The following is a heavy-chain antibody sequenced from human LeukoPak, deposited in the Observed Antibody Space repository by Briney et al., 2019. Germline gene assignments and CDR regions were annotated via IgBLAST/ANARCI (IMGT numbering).Heavy chain of an antibody. Sequence: GRSLRLSCAASGFTFSSYAMHWVRQAPGKGLEWVAVISYDGSNKYYADSVKGRFTISRDNSKNTLYLQMNSLRAEDTAVYYCAKATGYSYGEIIDYWGQGTLVTVSS. D-gene: IGHD5-18*01. J-gene: IGHJ4*02. CDR2: ISYDGSNK. CDR3: AKATGYSYGEIIDY. CDR1: GFTFSSYA. V-gene: IGHV3-30-3*01.